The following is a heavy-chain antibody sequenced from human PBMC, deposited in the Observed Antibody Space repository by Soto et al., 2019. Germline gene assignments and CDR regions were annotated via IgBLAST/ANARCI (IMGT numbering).Heavy chain of an antibody. Sequence: SETLSLTCTVSGGSISSYYWSWIRQPPGKGLEWIGYIYYSGSTNYNPSLKSRVTISVDTSKNQFSLKLSSVTAADTAVYYCARDQYAWLVTRFDGWFDPWGQGALVTVSS. CDR2: IYYSGST. V-gene: IGHV4-59*01. CDR1: GGSISSYY. D-gene: IGHD6-19*01. J-gene: IGHJ5*02. CDR3: ARDQYAWLVTRFDGWFDP.